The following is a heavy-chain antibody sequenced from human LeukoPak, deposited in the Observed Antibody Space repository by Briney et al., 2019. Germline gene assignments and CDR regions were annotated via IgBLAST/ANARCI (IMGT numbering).Heavy chain of an antibody. J-gene: IGHJ4*02. Sequence: PSETLSLTCIVSGGSISSFSWSWIRQPPGKGLEWIGNIYTSGTTNYNPSLKSRVTISVDTSKNQFSLKLSSVTAADTAVYYCARGRSTSGYYPHAPYFDYWGQGTLVTVSS. V-gene: IGHV4-4*09. CDR1: GGSISSFS. CDR2: IYTSGTT. D-gene: IGHD3-22*01. CDR3: ARGRSTSGYYPHAPYFDY.